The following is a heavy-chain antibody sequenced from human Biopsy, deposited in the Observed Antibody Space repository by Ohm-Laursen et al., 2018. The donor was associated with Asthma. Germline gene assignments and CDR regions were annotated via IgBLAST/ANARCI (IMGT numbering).Heavy chain of an antibody. CDR3: ARCQVGYSSGWSLLLKKIYYSGMDV. J-gene: IGHJ6*02. D-gene: IGHD6-19*01. V-gene: IGHV1-69*01. Sequence: SSVKVSCKAPEGTFSNFAISWVRQAPGQGLEWLGGIMTVFGTTNYAQKFQGRVTITADESTSTAYMEVTSLRSEDTAIYYCARCQVGYSSGWSLLLKKIYYSGMDVWGQGTAVTVS. CDR1: EGTFSNFA. CDR2: IMTVFGTT.